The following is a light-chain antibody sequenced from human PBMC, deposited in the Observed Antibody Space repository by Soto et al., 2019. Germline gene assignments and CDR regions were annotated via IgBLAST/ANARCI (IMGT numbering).Light chain of an antibody. CDR2: STS. Sequence: QSVLTQPPSASGTPGQIVAISCSGSSSNIGSNTVTWYQQLPGTAPKLLIYSTSQRSSGVPGRFSGSKSGASASLSISGLQSEDEADYYCAAWDNRLSVCVFGTGTKLTVL. CDR1: SSNIGSNT. V-gene: IGLV1-44*01. CDR3: AAWDNRLSVCV. J-gene: IGLJ1*01.